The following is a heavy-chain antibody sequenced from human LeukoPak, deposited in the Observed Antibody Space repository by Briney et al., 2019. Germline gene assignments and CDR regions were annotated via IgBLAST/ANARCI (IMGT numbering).Heavy chain of an antibody. V-gene: IGHV4-34*01. D-gene: IGHD3-22*01. CDR2: INHSGST. CDR1: GGSFSGYY. Sequence: PSETLSLTCAVYGGSFSGYYWSWIRQPPGKGLEWIGEINHSGSTNYNPSLKSRVTISVDTSKNQFSLKLSSVTAADTAVYYCAIVCPHSPMIVVVRGGQYFDYWGQGTLVTVSS. CDR3: AIVCPHSPMIVVVRGGQYFDY. J-gene: IGHJ4*02.